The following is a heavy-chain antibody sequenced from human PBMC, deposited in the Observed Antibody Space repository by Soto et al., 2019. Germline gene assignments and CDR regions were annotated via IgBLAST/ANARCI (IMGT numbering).Heavy chain of an antibody. J-gene: IGHJ5*02. V-gene: IGHV4-4*07. CDR1: GGSISSYY. D-gene: IGHD6-13*01. Sequence: SETLSLTCTVSGGSISSYYWSWIRQPAGKGREWIGRIYTSGSTNYNPSLKSRVNMSVDTSKNKFSLKLSSVTAADTAVYYCARVMIAAAGIGWFDPWGQGTLVTVS. CDR2: IYTSGST. CDR3: ARVMIAAAGIGWFDP.